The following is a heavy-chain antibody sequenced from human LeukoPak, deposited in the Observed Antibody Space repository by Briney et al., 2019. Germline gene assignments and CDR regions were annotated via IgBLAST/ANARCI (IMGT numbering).Heavy chain of an antibody. D-gene: IGHD3-10*01. J-gene: IGHJ4*02. V-gene: IGHV3-7*04. CDR2: INQDGSVE. CDR3: TRAYCGSGSLDY. Sequence: GGSLRLSSADPGFTIYHYLLSWVRQAPGEGLEWVANINQDGSVEHYVDSVKGRFTISRNNAKNSLYLQMNTLRAEDTAVYYCTRAYCGSGSLDYWGKGALVTVSS. CDR1: GFTIYHYL.